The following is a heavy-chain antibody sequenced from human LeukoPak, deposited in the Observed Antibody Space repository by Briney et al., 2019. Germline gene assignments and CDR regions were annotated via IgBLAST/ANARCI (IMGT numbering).Heavy chain of an antibody. D-gene: IGHD2-15*01. V-gene: IGHV1-3*01. CDR3: ATDRGGGSWYNWFDP. CDR1: GYTFTSYA. CDR2: INAGNGNT. J-gene: IGHJ5*02. Sequence: AASVKVSCKASGYTFTSYAMHWVRQAPGQRLEWMGWINAGNGNTKYSQKFQGRVTITRDTSVSTAYMELSSLRSEDTAVYYCATDRGGGSWYNWFDPWGQGTLVTVSS.